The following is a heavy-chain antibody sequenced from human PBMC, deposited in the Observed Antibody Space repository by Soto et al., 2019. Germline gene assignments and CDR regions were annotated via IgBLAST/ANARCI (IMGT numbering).Heavy chain of an antibody. CDR2: IYYSGST. V-gene: IGHV4-31*03. CDR1: GGSISSGGYY. J-gene: IGHJ4*02. Sequence: SETLSLTCTVSGGSISSGGYYWSWIRQHPGKGLEWIGYIYYSGSTYYNPSLKSRVTISADTSKNQFSLKLSSVTAADTAVYYCAGSDYGGNFDYWGQGTLVTVSS. D-gene: IGHD4-17*01. CDR3: AGSDYGGNFDY.